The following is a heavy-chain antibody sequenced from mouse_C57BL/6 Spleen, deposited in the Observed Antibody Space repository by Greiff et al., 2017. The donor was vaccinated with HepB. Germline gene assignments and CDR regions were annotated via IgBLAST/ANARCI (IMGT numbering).Heavy chain of an antibody. CDR1: GYTFTSYW. Sequence: QVQLKQPGAELVRPGSSVKLSCKASGYTFTSYWMHWVKQRPIQGLEWIGNIDPSDSETHYNQKFKDKATLTVDKSSSTAYMQLSSLTSEDSAVYYCARSDYAWFAYWGQGTLVTVSA. V-gene: IGHV1-52*01. D-gene: IGHD2-4*01. CDR2: IDPSDSET. CDR3: ARSDYAWFAY. J-gene: IGHJ3*01.